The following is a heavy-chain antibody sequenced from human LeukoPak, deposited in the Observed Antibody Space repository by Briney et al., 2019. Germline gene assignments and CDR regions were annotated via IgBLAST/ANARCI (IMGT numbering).Heavy chain of an antibody. CDR1: GFIFSDFE. D-gene: IGHD5-18*01. CDR2: ISTSGAST. J-gene: IGHJ4*02. CDR3: ARERGDSYSYSGYYDQ. V-gene: IGHV3-48*03. Sequence: PGGSLRLSCAASGFIFSDFEMNWVRQAPGKGLEWISYISTSGASTYYADSVKGRFTVSRDNAKNSMFLRMDTLRADDTAVYYCARERGDSYSYSGYYDQWGQGILVTVSS.